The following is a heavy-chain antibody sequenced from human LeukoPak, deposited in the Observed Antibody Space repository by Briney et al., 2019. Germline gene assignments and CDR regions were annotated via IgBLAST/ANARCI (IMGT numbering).Heavy chain of an antibody. CDR1: GGSFSGYY. V-gene: IGHV4-34*01. CDR2: INHSGST. J-gene: IGHJ5*02. D-gene: IGHD3-10*01. CDR3: ARSHRITMVRGVIIAGFDP. Sequence: PSETLSLTCAVYGGSFSGYYWSWIRQPPGKGLEWIGEINHSGSTNYNLSLKGRVTISVDTSKNQFSLKLSSVTAADTAVYYCARSHRITMVRGVIIAGFDPWGQGTLVTVSS.